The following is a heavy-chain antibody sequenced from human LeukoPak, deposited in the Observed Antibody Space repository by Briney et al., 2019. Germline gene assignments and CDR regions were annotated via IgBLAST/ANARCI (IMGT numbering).Heavy chain of an antibody. J-gene: IGHJ5*02. Sequence: GASVKVSCKASGGTFSSYAISWVRQAPGQGLEWMGGIIPIFGTANYAQKFQGRVTITADESTSTAYMELSSLRSEDTAVYYCARGYCSGGSCYLDGFWFDPWGQGTLVTVSS. CDR3: ARGYCSGGSCYLDGFWFDP. D-gene: IGHD2-15*01. CDR2: IIPIFGTA. V-gene: IGHV1-69*13. CDR1: GGTFSSYA.